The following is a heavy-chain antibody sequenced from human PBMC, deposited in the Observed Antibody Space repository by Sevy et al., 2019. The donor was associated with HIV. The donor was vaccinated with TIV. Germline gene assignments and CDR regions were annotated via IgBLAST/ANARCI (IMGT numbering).Heavy chain of an antibody. CDR2: ISKSSSYI. J-gene: IGHJ6*02. Sequence: GALRLSCAASGSSFESFAMNWVRQAPGKGLEWVAYISKSSSYIYYADSVKGRFTISRDNAKNSRFLQMNSLGAEDTAIYYCTRGSGIDYYEKGMDLWGQGTTVTVSS. V-gene: IGHV3-21*04. CDR3: TRGSGIDYYEKGMDL. D-gene: IGHD3-10*01. CDR1: GSSFESFA.